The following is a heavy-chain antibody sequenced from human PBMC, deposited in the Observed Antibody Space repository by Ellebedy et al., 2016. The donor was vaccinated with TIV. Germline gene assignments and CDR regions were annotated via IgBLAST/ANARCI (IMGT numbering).Heavy chain of an antibody. D-gene: IGHD1-26*01. V-gene: IGHV3-73*01. CDR1: RFTFSGSA. J-gene: IGHJ5*01. CDR2: IRSKANSYAT. Sequence: GESLKISXAASRFTFSGSAMHWVRQASGKGLEWVGRIRSKANSYATAYAASVKGRFTISKDDSNNTAFLQLDFLKIEDTAIYYCATETLEGATNWIESWGQGTLVTVSS. CDR3: ATETLEGATNWIES.